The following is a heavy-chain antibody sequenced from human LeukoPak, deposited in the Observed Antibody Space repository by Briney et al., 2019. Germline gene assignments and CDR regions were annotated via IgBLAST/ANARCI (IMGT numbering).Heavy chain of an antibody. CDR2: ISGSGGRT. CDR1: GFTFSSYS. V-gene: IGHV3-23*01. Sequence: PGGSLRLSCAASGFTFSSYSMNWVRQAPGKGLEWVSGISGSGGRTYYADSVKGRFTISRDNSKNALFLQMNSLRVEDTAVYYCAKDFQIAVAGTGWGQGTLVTVSS. J-gene: IGHJ4*02. D-gene: IGHD6-19*01. CDR3: AKDFQIAVAGTG.